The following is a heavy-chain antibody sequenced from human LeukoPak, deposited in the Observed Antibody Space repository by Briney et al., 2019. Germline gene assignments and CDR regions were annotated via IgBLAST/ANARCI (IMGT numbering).Heavy chain of an antibody. D-gene: IGHD4-17*01. CDR1: GFTFSSYA. V-gene: IGHV3-23*01. Sequence: GGSLRLSCAASGFTFSSYAMTWVRQAPGKGLEWVSGISGSGGSTYYADSVKGRFTISRDNSKNTLYLQMNSLRAEDTAVYCCAKRVYGDYGGAYWGQGTLVTVSS. CDR3: AKRVYGDYGGAY. CDR2: ISGSGGST. J-gene: IGHJ4*02.